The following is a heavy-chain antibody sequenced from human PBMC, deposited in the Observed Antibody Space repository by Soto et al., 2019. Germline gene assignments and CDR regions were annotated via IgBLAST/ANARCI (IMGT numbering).Heavy chain of an antibody. CDR2: VSTSGAT. V-gene: IGHV4-38-2*02. J-gene: IGHJ6*02. CDR1: GYSISSGYY. D-gene: IGHD3-9*01. CDR3: AREDYEILTGSYAMDV. Sequence: PSETLSLTCAVSGYSISSGYYWGWLRQPPGKGLEWIGRVSTSGATNYNPSLESRVTMSVDTSKKQFSLKLTSVTAADTAVYFCAREDYEILTGSYAMDVWGQGTTVTVSS.